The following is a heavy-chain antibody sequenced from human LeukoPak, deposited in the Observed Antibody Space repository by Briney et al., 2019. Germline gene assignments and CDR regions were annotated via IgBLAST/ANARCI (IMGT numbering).Heavy chain of an antibody. Sequence: GGSLRLSCAASGFTFSSYSMNWVRQAPGKGLEWVSYISSSSSTIYYADSVKGRFTISRDNAKNSLYLQMNSLRAEDTAVYYCARDDWNYYMDVWGKGTTVTVSS. CDR1: GFTFSSYS. J-gene: IGHJ6*03. V-gene: IGHV3-48*01. D-gene: IGHD1-1*01. CDR2: ISSSSSTI. CDR3: ARDDWNYYMDV.